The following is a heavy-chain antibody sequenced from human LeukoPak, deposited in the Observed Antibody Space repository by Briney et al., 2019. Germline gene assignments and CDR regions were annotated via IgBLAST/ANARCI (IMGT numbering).Heavy chain of an antibody. J-gene: IGHJ4*02. Sequence: SETLSLTCTVSSGSISSYYWSWIRQPPGKGLEWIGYIYYSGSTNYNPSLKSRVTISLDTSKNQFSLKLGSVTAADTAVYFCARGRDGYNFDYWGQGTLVTVPS. CDR3: ARGRDGYNFDY. CDR1: SGSISSYY. V-gene: IGHV4-59*01. CDR2: IYYSGST. D-gene: IGHD5-24*01.